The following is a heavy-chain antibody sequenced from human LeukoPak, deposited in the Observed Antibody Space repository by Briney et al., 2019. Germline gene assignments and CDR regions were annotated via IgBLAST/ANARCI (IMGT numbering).Heavy chain of an antibody. J-gene: IGHJ4*02. Sequence: SETLSLTCTVSGGSISSGDYYWSWIRQPPGKGLEWIGEINHSGSTNYNPSLKSRVTISVDTSKNQFSLKLSSVTAADTAVYYCARGGGDIAVAGLIDYWGQGTLVTVSS. CDR1: GGSISSGDYY. CDR3: ARGGGDIAVAGLIDY. CDR2: INHSGST. V-gene: IGHV4-39*07. D-gene: IGHD6-19*01.